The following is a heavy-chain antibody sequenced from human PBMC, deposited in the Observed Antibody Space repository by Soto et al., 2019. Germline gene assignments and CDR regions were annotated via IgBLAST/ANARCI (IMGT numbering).Heavy chain of an antibody. V-gene: IGHV6-1*01. Sequence: PSETLSLTCAISGDSVSSNSAAWNWIRQSPSRGLEWLGRTYYRSKWYNDYAVSVKSRITINPDTSKNQFSLQLNSVTPEDTAVYYCARGCSSTSCYSYYYYYGMDVWGQGTTVTVSS. D-gene: IGHD2-2*02. J-gene: IGHJ6*02. CDR3: ARGCSSTSCYSYYYYYGMDV. CDR2: TYYRSKWYN. CDR1: GDSVSSNSAA.